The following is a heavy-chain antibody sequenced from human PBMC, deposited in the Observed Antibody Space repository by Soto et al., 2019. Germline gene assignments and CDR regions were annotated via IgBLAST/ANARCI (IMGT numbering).Heavy chain of an antibody. Sequence: QVQLQESGPGLVKPSETMSLSCTVSGGSISSYYWSWFRQSPGKRMEWIGYVHHSWGSSYNPSLQGRVAISLDTSKSQFSLKVTSVTATDTAVYYCARQGFGPLHGVVDVWGQGTTVTVSS. CDR1: GGSISSYY. V-gene: IGHV4-59*08. CDR2: VHHSWGS. D-gene: IGHD3-10*01. CDR3: ARQGFGPLHGVVDV. J-gene: IGHJ6*02.